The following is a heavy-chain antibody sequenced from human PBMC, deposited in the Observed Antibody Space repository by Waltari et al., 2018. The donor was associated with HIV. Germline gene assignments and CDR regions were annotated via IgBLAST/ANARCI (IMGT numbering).Heavy chain of an antibody. CDR1: GFTFRDHA. J-gene: IGHJ5*01. CDR2: ISSDGSNQ. D-gene: IGHD3-10*01. Sequence: QVQLVESGGGVVQPGKSLRLSCAASGFTFRDHAMHWVRQAPGKGLEWVTVISSDGSNQYYADSVKGRFTISRDNSKNTLSLQINSLKTEDTAIYYCAKDAYGGHPKNWFDSWGQGTLVTVSS. V-gene: IGHV3-30*18. CDR3: AKDAYGGHPKNWFDS.